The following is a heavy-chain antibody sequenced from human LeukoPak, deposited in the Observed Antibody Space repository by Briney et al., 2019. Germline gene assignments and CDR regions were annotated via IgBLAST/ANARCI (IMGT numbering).Heavy chain of an antibody. Sequence: GGSLRLSCAASGFTFSSYGMHWVLQAPGKGLEWVAVISYDRSNKYYADSVKGRFTISRDNSKNTLYLQMNSLRAEDTALYYCAKAQAEWELLGYWYFDLWGRGTLVTVSS. CDR1: GFTFSSYG. V-gene: IGHV3-30*18. D-gene: IGHD1-26*01. CDR3: AKAQAEWELLGYWYFDL. CDR2: ISYDRSNK. J-gene: IGHJ2*01.